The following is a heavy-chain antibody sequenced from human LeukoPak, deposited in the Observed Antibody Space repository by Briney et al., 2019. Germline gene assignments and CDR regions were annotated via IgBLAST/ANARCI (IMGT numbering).Heavy chain of an antibody. D-gene: IGHD3-10*01. CDR3: ARDGTVRGKNGCFDY. J-gene: IGHJ4*02. Sequence: GGSLRLSCTASGFTFGDYAMSWVRQAPGKGRGGVGFIRSKAYGGTTEYAASVKGRFTISRDDSKSIAYLQMNSLKTEDTAVYYCARDGTVRGKNGCFDYWGQGTLVTVSS. CDR2: IRSKAYGGTT. CDR1: GFTFGDYA. V-gene: IGHV3-49*04.